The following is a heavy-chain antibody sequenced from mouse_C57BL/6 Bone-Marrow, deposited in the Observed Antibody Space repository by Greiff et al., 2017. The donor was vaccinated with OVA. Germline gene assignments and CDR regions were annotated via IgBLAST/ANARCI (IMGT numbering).Heavy chain of an antibody. V-gene: IGHV1-64*01. J-gene: IGHJ1*03. CDR1: GYTFTSYW. CDR3: ARGPSGWYFDV. D-gene: IGHD1-3*01. CDR2: IHPNSGST. Sequence: QVQLQQPGAELVKPGASVKLSCKASGYTFTSYWMPWVKQRPGQGLEWIGMIHPNSGSTNYNEKFKSKATLTVDKSSSTAYMQLSSLTSEDSAVYYWARGPSGWYFDVWGTGTTVTVSS.